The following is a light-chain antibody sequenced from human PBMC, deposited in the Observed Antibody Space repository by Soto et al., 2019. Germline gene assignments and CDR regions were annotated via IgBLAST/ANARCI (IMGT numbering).Light chain of an antibody. V-gene: IGKV1-27*01. J-gene: IGKJ4*01. CDR3: HEYDSAPLT. Sequence: DIQMTQSPSSLTASKGDRVTISCRASQGFSNSLAWYQQKQGKGPTLLIYGASILQSGVPSRFSGSGSATEFTRTFGCLQPEVVATYFCHEYDSAPLTFGGGTKVEIK. CDR2: GAS. CDR1: QGFSNS.